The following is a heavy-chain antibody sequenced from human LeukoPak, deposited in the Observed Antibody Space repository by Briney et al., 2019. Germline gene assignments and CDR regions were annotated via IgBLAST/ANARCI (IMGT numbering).Heavy chain of an antibody. D-gene: IGHD3-10*01. CDR2: VTGSGAAT. CDR3: ARLRSHGSGTNNYYFDY. J-gene: IGHJ4*02. V-gene: IGHV3-23*01. Sequence: GGSLRLSCAASGFTFSIYAMSWVRQAPGKGLEWVSTVTGSGAATYYADSVKGRFTISRDNSKNTLFLQMNSLRAEDTALYYCARLRSHGSGTNNYYFDYWGQGTQVTVSS. CDR1: GFTFSIYA.